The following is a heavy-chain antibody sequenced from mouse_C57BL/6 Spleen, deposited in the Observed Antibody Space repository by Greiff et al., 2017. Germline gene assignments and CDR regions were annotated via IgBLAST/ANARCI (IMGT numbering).Heavy chain of an antibody. CDR2: IWSGGST. CDR1: GFSLTSYG. J-gene: IGHJ4*01. CDR3: ARNDYRDYAMDY. Sequence: QVQLQQSGPGLVQPSQSLSITCTVSGFSLTSYGVHWVRQSPGKGLEWLGVIWSGGSTDYNAAFISRLSISKDNSKSQVYFKMNSLKAEDTAIYYCARNDYRDYAMDYWGQGTSVTVSS. V-gene: IGHV2-2*01. D-gene: IGHD2-14*01.